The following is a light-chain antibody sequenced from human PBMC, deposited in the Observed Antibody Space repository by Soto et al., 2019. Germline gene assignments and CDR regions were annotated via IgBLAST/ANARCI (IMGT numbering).Light chain of an antibody. CDR2: GAS. V-gene: IGKV3-15*01. CDR3: QQNNKWPPVT. CDR1: QTISND. J-gene: IGKJ4*01. Sequence: EVVMTQSPATVSVSPGEGVTLSCRASQTISNDLAWYKQKPDQAPRLLIYGASTKATGVPDRFSGGGYGTKFTLTISSLQSEDFAFYYCQQNNKWPPVTFGGG.